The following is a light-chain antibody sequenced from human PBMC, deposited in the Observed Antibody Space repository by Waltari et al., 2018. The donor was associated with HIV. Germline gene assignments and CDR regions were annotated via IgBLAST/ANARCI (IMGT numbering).Light chain of an antibody. J-gene: IGLJ3*02. CDR1: SSNIVSNY. Sequence: QSLLTQPPSASGTPGQRVTMSCYGRSSNIVSNYVYWYQQHPGTAHKLLIQRNKDRPSGVPDLCSVSKAVASASLSISGLRSVDEAYYFCATWDDSLSAWVFGGGTKLTVL. V-gene: IGLV1-47*01. CDR3: ATWDDSLSAWV. CDR2: RNK.